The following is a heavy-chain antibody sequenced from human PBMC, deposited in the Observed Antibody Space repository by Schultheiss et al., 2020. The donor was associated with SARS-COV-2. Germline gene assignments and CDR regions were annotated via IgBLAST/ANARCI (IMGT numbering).Heavy chain of an antibody. D-gene: IGHD3-10*01. CDR2: ISYDGSNK. V-gene: IGHV3-30*03. CDR3: AREEGRGYRGYGSFDY. Sequence: GGSLRLSCAASGFTFSSYSMNWVRQAPGKGLEWVAVISYDGSNKYYADSVKGRFTISRDNSKNTLYLQMNSLRAEDTAVYYCAREEGRGYRGYGSFDYWGQGTLVTVSS. J-gene: IGHJ4*02. CDR1: GFTFSSYS.